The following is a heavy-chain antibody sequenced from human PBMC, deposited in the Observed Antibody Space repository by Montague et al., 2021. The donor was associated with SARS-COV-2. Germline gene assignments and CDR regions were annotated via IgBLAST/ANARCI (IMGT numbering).Heavy chain of an antibody. CDR2: INHSGST. Sequence: SETLSLTCAVYGGSFSGYYWNWIRQPPGKGLEWIGEINHSGSTNYNPSLKSRVATSVDTSKNQFSLKLSSVTAADTAVYYCARGARQGYGFGLGSFDSWGQGTLVTVSS. D-gene: IGHD3-10*01. CDR3: ARGARQGYGFGLGSFDS. J-gene: IGHJ4*02. CDR1: GGSFSGYY. V-gene: IGHV4-34*01.